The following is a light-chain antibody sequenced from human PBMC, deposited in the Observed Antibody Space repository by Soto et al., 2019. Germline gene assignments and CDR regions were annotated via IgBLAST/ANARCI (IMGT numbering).Light chain of an antibody. J-gene: IGKJ4*01. Sequence: EVVLTQSPATLSVSPGERATLSCRASQSVGSSYLAWYQQKPGQAPRLLIYEASTRATGIPARFSGSGSGADFTLTLSSLEPEDFAVYYCQQYNNWHLTFGRGTKVDI. CDR2: EAS. CDR3: QQYNNWHLT. V-gene: IGKV3D-20*02. CDR1: QSVGSSY.